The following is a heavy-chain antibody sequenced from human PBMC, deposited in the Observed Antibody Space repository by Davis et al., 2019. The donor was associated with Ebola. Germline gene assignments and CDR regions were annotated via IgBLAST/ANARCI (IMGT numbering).Heavy chain of an antibody. D-gene: IGHD1-14*01. CDR3: ARDPDRTVIYYYYGMDV. CDR2: ISSSGSTI. Sequence: GESLKISCAASGFTFSSYEMNWVRQAPGKGLEWVSYISSSGSTIYYADSVKGRFTISRDNSKNTLYLQMNSLRAEDTAVYYCARDPDRTVIYYYYGMDVWGQGTTVTVSS. CDR1: GFTFSSYE. J-gene: IGHJ6*02. V-gene: IGHV3-48*03.